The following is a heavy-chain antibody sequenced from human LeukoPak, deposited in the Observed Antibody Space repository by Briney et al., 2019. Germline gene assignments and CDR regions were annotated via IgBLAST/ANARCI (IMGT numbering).Heavy chain of an antibody. D-gene: IGHD3-10*01. CDR3: ARGEYYGSGSYNAFDI. CDR2: IYDSGRT. V-gene: IGHV4-31*03. J-gene: IGHJ3*02. CDR1: GGSIISAGYY. Sequence: PSETLSLTCTVSGGSIISAGYYWSWIRQLPGEGLDWIGYIYDSGRTYYNPSLKSRITISVDTSKNQFSLKLSSVTAADTAVYYCARGEYYGSGSYNAFDIWGQGTLVTVSS.